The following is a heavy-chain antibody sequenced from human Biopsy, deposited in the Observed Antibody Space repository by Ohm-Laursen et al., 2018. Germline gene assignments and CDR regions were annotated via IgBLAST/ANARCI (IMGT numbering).Heavy chain of an antibody. CDR2: IRFSGNT. CDR3: SRAGGGKIYGL. J-gene: IGHJ4*02. Sequence: SETLSLTCTVSGVSINTGGYYWTWIRQHPGTGLEWIGYIRFSGNTLYNPSLKSPLTISVDTSRNQFSLKLTSVTAADTALYYCSRAGGGKIYGLWGQGTLVTVSS. V-gene: IGHV4-31*01. CDR1: GVSINTGGYY. D-gene: IGHD3-16*01.